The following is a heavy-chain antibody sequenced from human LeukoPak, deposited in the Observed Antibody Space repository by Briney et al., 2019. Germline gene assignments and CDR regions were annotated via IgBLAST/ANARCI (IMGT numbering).Heavy chain of an antibody. CDR1: GYTLTELS. V-gene: IGHV1-24*01. J-gene: IGHJ6*02. CDR3: ATHLGYGDYEFKIRYGMDV. CDR2: FDPEDGET. D-gene: IGHD4-17*01. Sequence: GASVKVSCKVSGYTLTELSMHWVRQAPGKGLEWMGGFDPEDGETIYAQKFQGRVTMTEDTSTDTAYMELSSLRSEDTAVYYCATHLGYGDYEFKIRYGMDVWGQGTTVTVSS.